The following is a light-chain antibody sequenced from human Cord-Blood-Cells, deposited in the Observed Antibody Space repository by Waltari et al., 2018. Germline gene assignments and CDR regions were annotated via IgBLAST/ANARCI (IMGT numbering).Light chain of an antibody. V-gene: IGKV1-33*01. CDR1: QDISNY. Sequence: DIQMTQSPSSLSAYVGDRVTIPCQASQDISNYLNWYQQKPGKAPKLLIYDASNLETGVPSRFSGSGSGTDFTFTISSLQPEDIATYYCQQYDNLPPFTFGPGTKVDIK. CDR3: QQYDNLPPFT. CDR2: DAS. J-gene: IGKJ3*01.